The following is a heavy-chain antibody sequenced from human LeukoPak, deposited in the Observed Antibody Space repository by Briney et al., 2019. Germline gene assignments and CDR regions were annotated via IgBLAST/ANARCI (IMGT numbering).Heavy chain of an antibody. V-gene: IGHV4-34*01. Sequence: PSETLSLTCAVYGGSFSGYYWSWIRQPPGNGLEWNGEINHSGSTNYNPSLKSRVTISVDTSKNQFSLKLSSVTAADTAVYYCARVPRYCSSTSCYTGVDYWGQGTLVTVSS. CDR1: GGSFSGYY. CDR3: ARVPRYCSSTSCYTGVDY. J-gene: IGHJ4*02. CDR2: INHSGST. D-gene: IGHD2-2*02.